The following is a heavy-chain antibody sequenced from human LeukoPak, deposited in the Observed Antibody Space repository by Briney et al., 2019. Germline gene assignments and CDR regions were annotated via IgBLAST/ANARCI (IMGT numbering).Heavy chain of an antibody. V-gene: IGHV3-53*01. D-gene: IGHD6-13*01. CDR1: GFTVSSNY. J-gene: IGHJ1*01. CDR3: AGTKGGSSHEYFQH. Sequence: GGSLRLSCAASGFTVSSNYMSWVRQAPGKGLEWVSVIYSGGSTYYADSVKGRFTISRDNSKNTLYLQMNSLRAEDTAVYFCAGTKGGSSHEYFQHWGQGTLVTVSS. CDR2: IYSGGST.